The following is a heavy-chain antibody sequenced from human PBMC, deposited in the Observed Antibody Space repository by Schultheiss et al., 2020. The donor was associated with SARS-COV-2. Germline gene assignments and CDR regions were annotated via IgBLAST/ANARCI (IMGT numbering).Heavy chain of an antibody. CDR3: ARFDTAMVPFDY. V-gene: IGHV4-59*12. CDR1: GGSISSYY. J-gene: IGHJ4*02. Sequence: SETLSLTCTVSGGSISSYYWSWIRQPPGKGLEWIGYIYYSGSTNYNPSLKSRVTISVDTSKSQFSLKLSSVTAADTAVYYCARFDTAMVPFDYWGQGTLVTVA. D-gene: IGHD5-18*01. CDR2: IYYSGST.